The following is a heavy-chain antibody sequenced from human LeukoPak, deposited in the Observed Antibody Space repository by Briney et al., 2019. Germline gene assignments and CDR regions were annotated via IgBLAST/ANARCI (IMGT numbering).Heavy chain of an antibody. D-gene: IGHD3-10*01. V-gene: IGHV1-2*02. CDR1: GYTFTGYY. CDR2: INPNSGGT. Sequence: ASVKVSCKASGYTFTGYYMHWVRQAPGQGLEWVGCINPNSGGTNYAQKFQGRVTMTRDTSISTAYMELSRLRSDDTAVYYCARVARVTMVRGVWFDPWGQGTLVTVSS. CDR3: ARVARVTMVRGVWFDP. J-gene: IGHJ5*02.